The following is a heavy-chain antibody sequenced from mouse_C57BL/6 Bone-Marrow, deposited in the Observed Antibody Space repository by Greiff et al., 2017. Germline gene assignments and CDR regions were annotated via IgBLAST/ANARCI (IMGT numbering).Heavy chain of an antibody. Sequence: VHVKQSGTVLARPGASVKMSCKTSGYTFTSYWMHWVKQRPGQGLEWIGAIYPGNSDTSYNQKFKGKAKLTAVTSASTAYMELSSLTNEDSAVYYCTNDGYYVPYYYAMDYWGQGTSVTVSS. CDR3: TNDGYYVPYYYAMDY. CDR2: IYPGNSDT. J-gene: IGHJ4*01. V-gene: IGHV1-5*01. D-gene: IGHD2-3*01. CDR1: GYTFTSYW.